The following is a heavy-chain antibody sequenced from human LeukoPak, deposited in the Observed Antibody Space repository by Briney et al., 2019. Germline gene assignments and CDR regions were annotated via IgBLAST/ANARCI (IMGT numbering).Heavy chain of an antibody. CDR2: IYYSRTT. D-gene: IGHD1-26*01. Sequence: SETLSLTCSVSGGPVSNYYWTWIRQPAGKGLEWIGHIYYSRTTNYNPSLKGRVTMSVDTSRNQFSLKLTSVTAADTAVYCCARELNGSYSDCWGQGTLVTVSS. CDR1: GGPVSNYY. CDR3: ARELNGSYSDC. J-gene: IGHJ4*02. V-gene: IGHV4-4*07.